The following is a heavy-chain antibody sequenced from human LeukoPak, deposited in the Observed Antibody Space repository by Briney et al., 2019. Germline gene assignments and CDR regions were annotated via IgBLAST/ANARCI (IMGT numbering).Heavy chain of an antibody. Sequence: GGSLRLSCAASGFTFSSYSMNWVRQAPGKGLEWVSSISSSSSYIYYADSVKGRFTISRDNAKNSLYLQMNSLRAEDTAMYYCARECYCSSTSCYCPYYYYYGMDVWGQGTTVTVSS. CDR3: ARECYCSSTSCYCPYYYYYGMDV. CDR2: ISSSSSYI. CDR1: GFTFSSYS. V-gene: IGHV3-21*01. D-gene: IGHD2-2*01. J-gene: IGHJ6*02.